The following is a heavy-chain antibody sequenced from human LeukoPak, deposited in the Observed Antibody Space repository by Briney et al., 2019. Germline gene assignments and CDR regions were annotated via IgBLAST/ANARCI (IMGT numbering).Heavy chain of an antibody. CDR1: GGTFSSYA. D-gene: IGHD5-24*01. V-gene: IGHV1-69*05. Sequence: ASVKVSCKASGGTFSSYAISWERQAPGQGLEWMGGIIPIFGTANYAQKFQGRVTITTDESTSTAYMELSSLRSEDTAVYYCARWGRVEMATMELNAFDIWGQGTMVTVSS. J-gene: IGHJ3*02. CDR2: IIPIFGTA. CDR3: ARWGRVEMATMELNAFDI.